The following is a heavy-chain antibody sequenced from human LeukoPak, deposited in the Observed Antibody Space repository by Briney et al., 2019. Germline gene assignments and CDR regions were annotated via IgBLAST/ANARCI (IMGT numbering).Heavy chain of an antibody. CDR3: AKDSGGYYFDY. V-gene: IGHV3-7*03. CDR2: IKQDGSEK. J-gene: IGHJ4*02. Sequence: GGSLRLSCAASGFTFSSYWMSWVRQAPGKGLEWVANIKQDGSEKYYVDSVKGRFTISRDNAKNSLYLQMNSLRAEDTAVYYCAKDSGGYYFDYWGQGTLVTVSS. CDR1: GFTFSSYW. D-gene: IGHD3-10*01.